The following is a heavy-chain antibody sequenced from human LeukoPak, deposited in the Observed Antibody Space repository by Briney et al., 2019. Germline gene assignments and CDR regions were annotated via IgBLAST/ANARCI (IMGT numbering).Heavy chain of an antibody. V-gene: IGHV1-2*06. CDR2: INPNSGGT. CDR1: GYTFTSYY. Sequence: GASVKVSCKASGYTFTSYYMHWVRQAPGQGLEWMGRINPNSGGTNYAQKFQGRVTMTRDTSISTAYMELSRLRSDDTAVYYCAAKIKYYDSSGYYYYGGAFDIWGQGTMVTVSS. J-gene: IGHJ3*02. CDR3: AAKIKYYDSSGYYYYGGAFDI. D-gene: IGHD3-22*01.